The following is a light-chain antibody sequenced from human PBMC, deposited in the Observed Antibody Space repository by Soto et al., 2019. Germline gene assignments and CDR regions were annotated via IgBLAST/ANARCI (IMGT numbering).Light chain of an antibody. CDR3: SSYTSSSTLVV. CDR2: DVS. V-gene: IGLV2-14*01. J-gene: IGLJ2*01. Sequence: QSVLTQPASVSGSPGQSITISCTGTSSDVGGYNYVSWYQQHPGKAPKLMIYDVSNRPSGVSNRSSGSKSGNTASLTISGLQPEDEADYYCSSYTSSSTLVVFGGGTKLTVL. CDR1: SSDVGGYNY.